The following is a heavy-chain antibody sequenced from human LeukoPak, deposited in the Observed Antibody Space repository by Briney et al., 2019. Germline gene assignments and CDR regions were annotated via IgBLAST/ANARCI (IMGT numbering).Heavy chain of an antibody. CDR2: IDTVGNT. CDR3: IRIRTGEHQYGMDV. J-gene: IGHJ6*02. D-gene: IGHD7-27*01. Sequence: GGSLRLSCAASGFTFSTYVMHWVRQATGKGLEWVSAIDTVGNTYYAGSVKGRFTISRENAWNSLYLQMDSLRDGDTAVYYCIRIRTGEHQYGMDVWGQGTTVTVSS. V-gene: IGHV3-13*01. CDR1: GFTFSTYV.